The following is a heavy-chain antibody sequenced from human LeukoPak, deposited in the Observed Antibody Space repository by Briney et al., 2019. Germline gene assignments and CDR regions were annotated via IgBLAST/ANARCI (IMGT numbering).Heavy chain of an antibody. V-gene: IGHV1-69*06. CDR3: ASADRYYYDSSGPLGP. Sequence: SVKVSCKASGGSFSNFGISWVRQAPGQGLEWMGGILPVSNTANNAQNFQGRVTFTADTSTGTAYMELRSLRSEDTAVYYCASADRYYYDSSGPLGPWGQGTLVTVSS. CDR1: GGSFSNFG. D-gene: IGHD3-22*01. CDR2: ILPVSNTA. J-gene: IGHJ5*02.